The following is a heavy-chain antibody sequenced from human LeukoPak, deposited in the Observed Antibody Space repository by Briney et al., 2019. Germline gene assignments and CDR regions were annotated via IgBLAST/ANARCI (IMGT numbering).Heavy chain of an antibody. D-gene: IGHD5-18*01. CDR1: GDSVSSNSAA. J-gene: IGHJ4*02. CDR2: TYYKSKWYN. V-gene: IGHV6-1*01. CDR3: ARDQSTAMVLYYFDY. Sequence: SQTLSLTCAISGDSVSSNSAAWHWIRQSPSRGLEWLGRTYYKSKWYNDYAASVKSRITINPDTSENQFSLQLNSVTPEDTAVYYCARDQSTAMVLYYFDYWGQGTLVTVSS.